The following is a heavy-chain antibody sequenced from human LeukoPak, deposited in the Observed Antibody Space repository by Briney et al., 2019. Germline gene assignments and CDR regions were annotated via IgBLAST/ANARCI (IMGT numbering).Heavy chain of an antibody. Sequence: SETLSLTCTVSGGSISSGSYYWSWIRQPAGKGLEWIGRIYTSGSTNYNPSLKSRVTMSVDTSNNQFSLKLTSVTAADTAVYYCARVRLWFGDHLDDYWGQGTLVTVSS. CDR1: GGSISSGSYY. J-gene: IGHJ4*02. D-gene: IGHD3-10*01. CDR3: ARVRLWFGDHLDDY. CDR2: IYTSGST. V-gene: IGHV4-61*02.